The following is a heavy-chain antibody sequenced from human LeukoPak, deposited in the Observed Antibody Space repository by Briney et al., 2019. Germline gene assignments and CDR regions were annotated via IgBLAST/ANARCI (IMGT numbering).Heavy chain of an antibody. CDR1: GFTFSSYS. V-gene: IGHV3-21*01. CDR3: ARDDEGRGTAMVLPPFDY. J-gene: IGHJ4*02. Sequence: PGGSLRLSCAASGFTFSSYSMNWVRQAPGKGLEWVSSISSSSSYIYYADSVKGRFTISRDNAKNSLYLQTNSLRAEDTAVYYCARDDEGRGTAMVLPPFDYWGQGTLVTVSS. D-gene: IGHD5-18*01. CDR2: ISSSSSYI.